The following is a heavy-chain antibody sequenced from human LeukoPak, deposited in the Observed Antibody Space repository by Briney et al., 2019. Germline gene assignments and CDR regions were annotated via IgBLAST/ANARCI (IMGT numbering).Heavy chain of an antibody. J-gene: IGHJ4*02. Sequence: GGSLRLSCAASGFTFSDYWMNWVRQAPGKGLEWVAVISYDGSDKYYADSVKGRFTISRDNSKNTLYLQMNSLRPEDTAVYYCAREYRGYFDYWGQGTLVTVSS. CDR2: ISYDGSDK. CDR3: AREYRGYFDY. CDR1: GFTFSDYW. D-gene: IGHD1-26*01. V-gene: IGHV3-30*03.